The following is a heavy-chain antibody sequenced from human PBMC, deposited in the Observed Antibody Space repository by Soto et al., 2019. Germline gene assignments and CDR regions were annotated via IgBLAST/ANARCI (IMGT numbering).Heavy chain of an antibody. CDR1: GGTFRTNA. CDR2: IIPIFPTP. J-gene: IGHJ6*02. CDR3: ARDKDRQQLGGNYYYIMDV. Sequence: QVQLVQSGAEVKKPGSSVKISCKASGGTFRTNAFSWVRQAPGEGLEWMGGIIPIFPTPDYAQKFQGRVTITADHSTTTTYMELSSLRSEDTAIYYCARDKDRQQLGGNYYYIMDVWGQGTTVTVSS. D-gene: IGHD3-3*02. V-gene: IGHV1-69*12.